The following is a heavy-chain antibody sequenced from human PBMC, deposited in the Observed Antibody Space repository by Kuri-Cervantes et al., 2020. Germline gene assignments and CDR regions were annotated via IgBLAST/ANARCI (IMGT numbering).Heavy chain of an antibody. J-gene: IGHJ3*02. CDR1: GYTFSGYY. Sequence: SVKVSCKASGYTFSGYYIHWVRQAPGQGLEWMGGIIPIVGTANYAQKFQGRVTITTYESTSTAYMELSSLRSEDTAVYYCARVRGLLAPSGAFDIWGQGTMVTVSS. CDR3: ARVRGLLAPSGAFDI. CDR2: IIPIVGTA. D-gene: IGHD3-10*01. V-gene: IGHV1-69*05.